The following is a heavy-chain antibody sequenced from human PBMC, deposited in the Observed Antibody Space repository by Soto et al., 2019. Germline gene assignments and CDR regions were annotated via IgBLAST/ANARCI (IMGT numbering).Heavy chain of an antibody. J-gene: IGHJ5*02. D-gene: IGHD6-25*01. CDR3: GRPHGGSSGWDNWFDP. CDR2: IYYSGST. Sequence: ETLSLTCTVSGGSISSYYWSWIRQPPGKGLEWIGYIYYSGSTNYNPSLKSRVTISVDTSKNQFSLKLSSVTAADTAVYYCGRPHGGSSGWDNWFDPWGQGTLVTVSS. V-gene: IGHV4-59*01. CDR1: GGSISSYY.